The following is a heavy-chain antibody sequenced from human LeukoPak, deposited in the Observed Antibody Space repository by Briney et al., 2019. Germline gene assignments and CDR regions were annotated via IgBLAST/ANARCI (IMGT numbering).Heavy chain of an antibody. CDR2: VYYTGST. V-gene: IGHV4-59*01. CDR3: ARARIAVSYFDY. Sequence: PSETLSLTCTVSGDSISSYYWSWLRQPPGKGLEWIGYVYYTGSTNHNPSLRSRVTISVDTSNNQFSLKMRSVTAADTAVYYCARARIAVSYFDYWGQGALVTVSS. J-gene: IGHJ4*02. D-gene: IGHD6-6*01. CDR1: GDSISSYY.